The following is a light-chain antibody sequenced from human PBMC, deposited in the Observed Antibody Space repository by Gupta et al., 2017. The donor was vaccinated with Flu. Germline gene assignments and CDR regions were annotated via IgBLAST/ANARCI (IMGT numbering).Light chain of an antibody. CDR1: QSVSSSY. CDR2: GAS. CDR3: QQYGSSPLT. V-gene: IGKV3-20*01. Sequence: IVFTQSPAILSLSPGERATLSCRASQSVSSSYLAWYQQKPGQAPRLLIYGASSRATGIPDRFSGSGSGTDFTLTISRLEPEDFAVYYCQQYGSSPLTFGGGTKVEIK. J-gene: IGKJ4*01.